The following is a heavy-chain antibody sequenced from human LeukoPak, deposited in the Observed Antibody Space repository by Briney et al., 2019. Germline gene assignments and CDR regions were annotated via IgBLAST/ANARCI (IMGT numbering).Heavy chain of an antibody. Sequence: PSETLSLTCAVYGGSFSGYYWNWIRQPPGKGLEWIGEINHSGSTHYNPSLKSRVTMSVDTSKNQFSLKLSSVTAADTAVYYCARSGSYYEGAFDIWGQGTMVTVSS. V-gene: IGHV4-34*01. CDR2: INHSGST. J-gene: IGHJ3*02. CDR3: ARSGSYYEGAFDI. D-gene: IGHD1-26*01. CDR1: GGSFSGYY.